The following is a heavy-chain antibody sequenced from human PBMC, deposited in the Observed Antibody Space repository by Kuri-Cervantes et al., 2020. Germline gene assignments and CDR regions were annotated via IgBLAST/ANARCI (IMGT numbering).Heavy chain of an antibody. CDR2: LNAGNGNT. Sequence: ASVKVTCKASGYTFTSYAKHWARQAPGQRLEWMGWLNAGNGNTKYSHKLKCRVTITRDTAASTAYRELSSLRSEYTSVYYCARTRAVALFIPDYWGQGTLVTVSS. CDR3: ARTRAVALFIPDY. V-gene: IGHV1-3*01. CDR1: GYTFTSYA. D-gene: IGHD6-19*01. J-gene: IGHJ4*02.